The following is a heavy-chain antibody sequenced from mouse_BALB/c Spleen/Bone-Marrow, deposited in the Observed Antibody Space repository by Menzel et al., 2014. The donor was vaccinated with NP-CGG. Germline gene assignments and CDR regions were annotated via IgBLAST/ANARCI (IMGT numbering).Heavy chain of an antibody. CDR3: ARGGISVDY. Sequence: VKLVESGAELVRPGSSVKISCKASGYAFSVYWMNWVKQRPGQGLEWIGQIYPGDGDTNYNGKFKGRATLTADKSSNTVYMQLSSLTSEDSSVYLCARGGISVDYWGQGTTLTVSS. J-gene: IGHJ2*01. CDR1: GYAFSVYW. CDR2: IYPGDGDT. V-gene: IGHV1-80*01.